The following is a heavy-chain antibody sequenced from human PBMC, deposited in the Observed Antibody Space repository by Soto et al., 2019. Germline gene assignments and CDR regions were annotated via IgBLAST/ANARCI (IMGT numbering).Heavy chain of an antibody. V-gene: IGHV3-73*02. Sequence: DVQLVQSGGGLVQPGGSLTLSCAASGFTFSGSTVHWVRQASGDGLQWVGRIRSKANDYATTYIASVKGRFTISRDDSRNTAYLRMSDLKTEDTAVYYCTGGYCTGGTCYSGYFQHWGQGALVTVFS. CDR2: IRSKANDYAT. D-gene: IGHD2-15*01. CDR3: TGGYCTGGTCYSGYFQH. J-gene: IGHJ1*01. CDR1: GFTFSGST.